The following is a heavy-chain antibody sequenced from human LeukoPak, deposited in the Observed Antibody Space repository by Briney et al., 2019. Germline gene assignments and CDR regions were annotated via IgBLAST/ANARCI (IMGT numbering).Heavy chain of an antibody. D-gene: IGHD2-8*02. CDR1: GGSFSGYY. Sequence: PSETLSLTCAVYGGSFSGYYWSWIRQPPGKGLEWSGEINHSGSTSYNPSLKSRVTISVDTSKNQFSLKVNSVTAADTAVYYCASCQTRKYWYDGMDVWGQGTTVTVSS. V-gene: IGHV4-34*01. CDR3: ASCQTRKYWYDGMDV. J-gene: IGHJ6*02. CDR2: INHSGST.